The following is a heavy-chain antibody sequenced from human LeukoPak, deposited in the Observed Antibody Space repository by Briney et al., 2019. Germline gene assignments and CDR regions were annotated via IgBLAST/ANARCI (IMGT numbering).Heavy chain of an antibody. J-gene: IGHJ4*02. V-gene: IGHV3-74*01. CDR1: GFTFSSYW. Sequence: GGSLRLSCAASGFTFSSYWMHWLRQAPGKGLVWVSRINSDGSSTSYADSVKGRFTISRDNAKNTLYLQMNSLRAEDTAVYYCARASDYDFWSGTLDYWGQGTLVTVSS. CDR2: INSDGSST. CDR3: ARASDYDFWSGTLDY. D-gene: IGHD3-3*01.